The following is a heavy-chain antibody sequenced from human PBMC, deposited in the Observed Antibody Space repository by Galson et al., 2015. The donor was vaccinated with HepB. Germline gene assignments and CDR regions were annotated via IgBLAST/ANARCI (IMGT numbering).Heavy chain of an antibody. J-gene: IGHJ4*02. V-gene: IGHV4-31*03. Sequence: LSLTCTVSGGSISSGGYYWSWIRQRPGKGLEWVGYISYSGSSHYNPSLKSRLTISVDTSKNQFSLKLRSVTAADTAVYYCARGRITMVQGVINRVDYWGQGTLVTVSS. CDR2: ISYSGSS. CDR3: ARGRITMVQGVINRVDY. D-gene: IGHD3-10*01. CDR1: GGSISSGGYY.